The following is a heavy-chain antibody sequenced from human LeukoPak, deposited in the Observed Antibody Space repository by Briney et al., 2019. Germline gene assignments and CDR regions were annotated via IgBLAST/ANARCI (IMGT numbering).Heavy chain of an antibody. V-gene: IGHV3-23*01. J-gene: IGHJ4*02. D-gene: IGHD2-21*02. CDR2: ISGSGGST. CDR3: AKSHGYVVVTAIQNY. CDR1: GFTFSSYA. Sequence: PGRSLRLSCAASGFTFSSYAMSWVRQAPGKGLEWVSAISGSGGSTYYADSVKGRFTISRDNSKNTLYLQMNSLRAEDTAVYYCAKSHGYVVVTAIQNYWGQGTLVTVSS.